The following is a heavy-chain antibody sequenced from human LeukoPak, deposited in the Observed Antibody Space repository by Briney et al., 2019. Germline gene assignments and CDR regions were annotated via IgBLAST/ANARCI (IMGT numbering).Heavy chain of an antibody. V-gene: IGHV3-9*01. J-gene: IGHJ4*02. D-gene: IGHD2-2*01. CDR3: AKARYCSSTSCTRSFDH. Sequence: GGSLRLSCAASGFTFDDYAMHWVRQAPGKGLEWVSGISWNSGSIGYADSVKGRFTISRDNAKNSLYLQMNSLRAEDTALYYCAKARYCSSTSCTRSFDHWGQGTLVTVSS. CDR2: ISWNSGSI. CDR1: GFTFDDYA.